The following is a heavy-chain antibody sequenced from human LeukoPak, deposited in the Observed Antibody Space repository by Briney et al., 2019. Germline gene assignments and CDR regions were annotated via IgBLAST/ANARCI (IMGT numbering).Heavy chain of an antibody. V-gene: IGHV3-23*01. J-gene: IGHJ4*02. Sequence: GGSLRLSCAASGFTFGNYAMSWVRQAPGKGLEWVSAISGSDGSTYYADSVKGRFSISRDNSKNTLYLQMNSLRAEDTAVYYCARQRYSGASSSWYFDYWGQGTLVTVSS. D-gene: IGHD6-13*01. CDR1: GFTFGNYA. CDR2: ISGSDGST. CDR3: ARQRYSGASSSWYFDY.